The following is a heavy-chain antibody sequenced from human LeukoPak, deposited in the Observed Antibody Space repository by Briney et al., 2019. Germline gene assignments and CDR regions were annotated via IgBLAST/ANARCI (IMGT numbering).Heavy chain of an antibody. CDR1: GFTFNSDL. Sequence: GGSLRLSCAASGFTFNSDLMAWVRQAPGKGLEWLANTNQDGSEKYSMNSVKGRFTISRDNSKSTVYLQMNSLRVEDAAVYYCSKDLTSDFGGDLDPWGQGTLVTVSS. CDR2: TNQDGSEK. CDR3: SKDLTSDFGGDLDP. D-gene: IGHD3-10*01. J-gene: IGHJ5*02. V-gene: IGHV3-7*01.